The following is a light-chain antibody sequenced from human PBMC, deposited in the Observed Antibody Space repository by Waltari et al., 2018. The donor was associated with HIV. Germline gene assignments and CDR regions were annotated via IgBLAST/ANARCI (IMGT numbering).Light chain of an antibody. CDR3: QSYDTSLSARV. CDR2: GNN. CDR1: SSNIGAGYD. V-gene: IGLV1-40*01. Sequence: QSVLTPPPSVSGAPGQSVTISCTGSSSNIGAGYDVHWYQQGPRRAPKLLLDGNNNRPTGVPDRFSASKVGASVYLGITGLQPDDEADYYCQSYDTSLSARVFGGGTKLTVL. J-gene: IGLJ3*02.